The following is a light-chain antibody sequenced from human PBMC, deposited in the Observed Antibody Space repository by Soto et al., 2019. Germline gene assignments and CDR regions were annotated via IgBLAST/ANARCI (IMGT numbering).Light chain of an antibody. V-gene: IGLV2-23*01. CDR1: SSDVGSYNL. J-gene: IGLJ1*01. Sequence: QSVLTQPASVSGSPGQSITISCTGTSSDVGSYNLVSWYQQHPGKAPKLMIYEGSKRPSGVSNRFSGSKSGNTASLTISGLQAEDEADYYCCSYAGSSTCEDVFGTGTKVTVL. CDR2: EGS. CDR3: CSYAGSSTCEDV.